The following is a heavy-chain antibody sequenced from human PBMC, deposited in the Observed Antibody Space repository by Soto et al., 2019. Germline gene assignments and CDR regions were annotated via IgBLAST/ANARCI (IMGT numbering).Heavy chain of an antibody. V-gene: IGHV3-30-3*01. CDR1: GFIINSLD. CDR3: ARDHPDSIGNYAGLGSRAFNL. D-gene: IGHD3-22*01. Sequence: GGSLRLSCAVSGFIINSLDMHWVRQAPGKGLEWVSFISEDGTNKYYSDSVRGRFTISRDNSNNKVYLHMNSLRVEDTAVYYCARDHPDSIGNYAGLGSRAFNLWGQGTMVTVSS. J-gene: IGHJ3*01. CDR2: ISEDGTNK.